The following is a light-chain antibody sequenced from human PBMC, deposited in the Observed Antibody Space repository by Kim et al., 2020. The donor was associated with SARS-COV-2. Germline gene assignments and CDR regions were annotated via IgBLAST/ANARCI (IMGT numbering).Light chain of an antibody. J-gene: IGKJ3*01. CDR3: QQYGSSPFT. V-gene: IGKV3-20*01. CDR2: GAS. Sequence: SPGEGATLSCRASQSVSSSYLAWYQQNPGQAPRLLIYGASSRATGIPDRFSGSGSGTDFTLTISRLEPEDFAVYYCQQYGSSPFTFGPGTKVDIK. CDR1: QSVSSSY.